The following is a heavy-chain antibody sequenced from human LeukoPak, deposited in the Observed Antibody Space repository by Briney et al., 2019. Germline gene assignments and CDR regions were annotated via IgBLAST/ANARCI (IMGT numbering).Heavy chain of an antibody. CDR3: ARGLIAAAPVDY. V-gene: IGHV4-34*01. D-gene: IGHD6-13*01. CDR2: INHSGST. Sequence: SETLSLTCAVYGGSFSGYYWSWIRQPPGKGLEWIGEINHSGSTSYNPSLKSRVTISVDTSKNQFSLKLSSVTAADTAVYYCARGLIAAAPVDYWGQGTLVTVSS. CDR1: GGSFSGYY. J-gene: IGHJ4*02.